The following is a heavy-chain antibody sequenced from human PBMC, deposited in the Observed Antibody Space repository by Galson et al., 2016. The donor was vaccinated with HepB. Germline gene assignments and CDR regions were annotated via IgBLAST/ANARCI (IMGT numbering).Heavy chain of an antibody. CDR3: ARDQAIAQAGTRWIDA. D-gene: IGHD1-1*01. Sequence: CAISGDSVSNKRVAWNWLRQSPSRGLEWLGRTYYRSRWFNDYSTSVKSRISIKPDTSQNQSSLHLDSVTPDDAGTYCCARDQAIAQAGTRWIDAWGQGMLVTVSS. CDR1: GDSVSNKRVA. J-gene: IGHJ5*02. V-gene: IGHV6-1*01. CDR2: TYYRSRWFN.